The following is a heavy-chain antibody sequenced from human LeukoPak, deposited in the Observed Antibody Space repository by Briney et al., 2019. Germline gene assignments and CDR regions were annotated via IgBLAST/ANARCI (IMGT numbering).Heavy chain of an antibody. CDR1: GFTVSNNY. CDR2: VYGGGNT. V-gene: IGHV3-53*05. Sequence: GGSLRLSCAASGFTVSNNYMSWVRQAPGKGLEWVSVVYGGGNTYYADSVKGRFTISRDDSKNSLYLQMNSLRIEDTAVYYCAKANPLIVGARAGGPINFWGQGTMVTVSS. J-gene: IGHJ3*01. CDR3: AKANPLIVGARAGGPINF. D-gene: IGHD1-26*01.